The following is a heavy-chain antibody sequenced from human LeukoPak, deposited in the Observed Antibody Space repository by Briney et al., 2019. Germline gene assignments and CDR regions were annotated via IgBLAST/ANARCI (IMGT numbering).Heavy chain of an antibody. CDR2: INPNSGGT. CDR1: GYTFTGYY. J-gene: IGHJ6*03. Sequence: ASVKVSCKASGYTFTGYYMHWVRQAPGQGLEWMGWINPNSGGTNYAQKFQGRVTMTRDTSISTAYMELSRLRSDDTAVYYCARSPSDAPDYYYYMDVWGKGTTVTISS. CDR3: ARSPSDAPDYYYYMDV. D-gene: IGHD1-26*01. V-gene: IGHV1-2*02.